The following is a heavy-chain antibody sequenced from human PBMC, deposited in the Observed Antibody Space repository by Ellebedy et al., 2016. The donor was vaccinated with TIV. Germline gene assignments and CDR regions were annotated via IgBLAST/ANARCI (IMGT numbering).Heavy chain of an antibody. CDR3: VRARPYCGGDCFSFGN. CDR1: GFSFSWHW. V-gene: IGHV3-33*08. D-gene: IGHD2-21*02. CDR2: IWYDGINK. J-gene: IGHJ4*02. Sequence: GESLKISXAASGFSFSWHWMHWVRQAPGKGLEWVAAIWYDGINKFYTDSVKGRFTISRDNAKNTLYLQMHSLRAEDTAVYYCVRARPYCGGDCFSFGNWGQGSLVTVSS.